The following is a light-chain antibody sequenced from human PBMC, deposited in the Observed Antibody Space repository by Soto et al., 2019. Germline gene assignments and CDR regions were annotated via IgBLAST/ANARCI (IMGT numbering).Light chain of an antibody. V-gene: IGKV3-11*01. CDR3: CQRSNRSRT. J-gene: IGKJ1*01. CDR1: QSVNIY. CDR2: DAS. Sequence: EIVLTQSPATLSLSPGERATLSCRASQSVNIYLAWYQQKPGQAPRLLIYDASNRATGITARFSGSGSGTDFTLPISSTQEEDFFVVYCCQRSNRSRTFGQGTKVDIK.